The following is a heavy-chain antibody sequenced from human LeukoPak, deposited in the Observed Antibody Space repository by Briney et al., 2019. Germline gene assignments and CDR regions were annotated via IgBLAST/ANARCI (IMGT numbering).Heavy chain of an antibody. CDR1: DGSISSGSYY. V-gene: IGHV4-61*02. D-gene: IGHD4-17*01. Sequence: SETLSLTCTVSDGSISSGSYYWSWIRQPAGKGLEWIGRIYTSGSTNYNPSLKSRVTISVDTSKNQFSLKLSSVTAADTAVYYCARVAPTTVQPWYFDLWGRGTLVTVSS. J-gene: IGHJ2*01. CDR3: ARVAPTTVQPWYFDL. CDR2: IYTSGST.